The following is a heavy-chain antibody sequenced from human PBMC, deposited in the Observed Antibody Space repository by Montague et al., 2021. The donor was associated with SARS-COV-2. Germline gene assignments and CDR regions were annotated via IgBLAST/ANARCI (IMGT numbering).Heavy chain of an antibody. CDR1: GVVVLRRGSE. J-gene: IGHJ6*03. CDR3: ARQLPSYCSTDKCYHYYFDV. CDR2: LDYTGRT. Sequence: SETLSLTCTVSGVVVLRRGSEGHTFELQSGMGLVCRVRLDYTGRTYYNPSLRSRVSFSMDTSKNHFSLSLNSVTAAATAVYFCARQLPSYCSTDKCYHYYFDVWG. V-gene: IGHV4-39*01. D-gene: IGHD2-2*01.